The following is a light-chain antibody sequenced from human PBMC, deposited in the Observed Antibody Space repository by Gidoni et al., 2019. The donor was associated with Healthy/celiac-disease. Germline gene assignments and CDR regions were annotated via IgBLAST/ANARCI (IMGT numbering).Light chain of an antibody. J-gene: IGKJ3*01. Sequence: IQMTQPPSTLPASVGDRVTITCRASQSISSWLAWYQQKPGKAPKLLIYKASSLESGVPSRFSGSGSGTEFTLTISSLQPDDFATYYCQQYNSYLFTFGPGTKVDIK. CDR1: QSISSW. CDR2: KAS. V-gene: IGKV1-5*03. CDR3: QQYNSYLFT.